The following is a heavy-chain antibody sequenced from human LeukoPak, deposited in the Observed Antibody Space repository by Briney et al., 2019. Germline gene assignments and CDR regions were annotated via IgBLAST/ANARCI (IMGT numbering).Heavy chain of an antibody. CDR2: ITSSGTYI. D-gene: IGHD5-18*01. Sequence: PGGSLRLSCAAPGFTFNNYNMNWVRQAPGKALEWVSSITSSGTYIFYADSVKGRFTISRDNAKNSLYLQMNSLRAEDTAVYYCARIGYSYPWFDPWGQGTLVTVSS. J-gene: IGHJ5*02. V-gene: IGHV3-21*01. CDR3: ARIGYSYPWFDP. CDR1: GFTFNNYN.